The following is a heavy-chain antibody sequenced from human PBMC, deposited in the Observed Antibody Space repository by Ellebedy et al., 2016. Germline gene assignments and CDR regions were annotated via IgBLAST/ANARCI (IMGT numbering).Heavy chain of an antibody. CDR1: GYSFTSYW. J-gene: IGHJ5*02. D-gene: IGHD3-10*01. CDR3: ANEPLLWFGESGGWFDP. V-gene: IGHV5-10-1*01. Sequence: GGSLRLSCKGSGYSFTSYWISWVRQMPGKGLEWMGRIDPSDSYTNYSPSFQGHVTISADKSISTAYLQWSSLKASDTAMYYCANEPLLWFGESGGWFDPWGQGTLVTVSS. CDR2: IDPSDSYT.